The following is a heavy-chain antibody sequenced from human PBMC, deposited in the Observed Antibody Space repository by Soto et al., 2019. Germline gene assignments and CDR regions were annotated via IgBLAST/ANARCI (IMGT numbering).Heavy chain of an antibody. Sequence: ASVKVSCKASGYTFTSYAMHWVRQAPGQRLEWMGWINAGNGNTKYSQKFQGRVTITADKSTSTAYMELSSLRSEDTAVYYCARDPCYDSSGFFDYWGQGTLVTVSS. D-gene: IGHD3-22*01. V-gene: IGHV1-3*01. J-gene: IGHJ4*02. CDR1: GYTFTSYA. CDR3: ARDPCYDSSGFFDY. CDR2: INAGNGNT.